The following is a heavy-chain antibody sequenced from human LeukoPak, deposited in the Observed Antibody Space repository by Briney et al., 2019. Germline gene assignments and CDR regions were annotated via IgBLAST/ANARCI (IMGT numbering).Heavy chain of an antibody. CDR1: GYSISSGYY. CDR2: IYHSGSA. Sequence: SETLSLTCTVSGYSISSGYYWGWIRQPPGKGLEWIGSIYHSGSAYYNPSLKGRVTISVDTSKNQFSLKLSSVTAADTAVYYCARGRGYYYDIGAFDIWGQGTMVTVSS. CDR3: ARGRGYYYDIGAFDI. D-gene: IGHD3-22*01. J-gene: IGHJ3*02. V-gene: IGHV4-38-2*02.